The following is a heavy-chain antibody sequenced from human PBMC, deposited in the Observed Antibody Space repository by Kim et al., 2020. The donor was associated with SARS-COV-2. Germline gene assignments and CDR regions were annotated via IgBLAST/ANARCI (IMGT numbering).Heavy chain of an antibody. D-gene: IGHD1-1*01. Sequence: SETLSLTCTVSGGSISSGSYYWSWIRQPAGKGLEWIGRIYTSGSTNYNPSLKSRVTISVDTSKNQFSLKLSSVTAADTAVYYCARGPHSDLEPAYNWFDPWGQGTLVTVSA. J-gene: IGHJ5*02. CDR2: IYTSGST. CDR3: ARGPHSDLEPAYNWFDP. CDR1: GGSISSGSYY. V-gene: IGHV4-61*02.